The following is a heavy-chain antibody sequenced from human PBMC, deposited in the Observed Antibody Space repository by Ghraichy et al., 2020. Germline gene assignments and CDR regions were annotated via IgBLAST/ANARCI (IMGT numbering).Heavy chain of an antibody. D-gene: IGHD5-24*01. V-gene: IGHV1-69*04. CDR1: GGTFSSYA. CDR3: ARCLRRDGYNSAHYYYYGMDV. CDR2: IIPILGIA. Sequence: SVKVSCKASGGTFSSYAISWVRQAPGQGLEWMGRIIPILGIANYAQKFQGRVTITADKSTSTAYMELSSLRSEDTAVYYCARCLRRDGYNSAHYYYYGMDVWGQGTTVTVSS. J-gene: IGHJ6*02.